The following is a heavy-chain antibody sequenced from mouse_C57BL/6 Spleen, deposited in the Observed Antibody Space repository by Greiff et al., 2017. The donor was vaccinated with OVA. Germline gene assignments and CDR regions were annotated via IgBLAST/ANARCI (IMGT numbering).Heavy chain of an antibody. CDR2: INPNNGGT. D-gene: IGHD1-1*01. CDR3: ASVIHYYGSPY. Sequence: EVQLQQSGPELVKPGASVKISCKASGYTFTDYYMNWVKQSHGKSLEWIGDINPNNGGTSYNQKFKGKATLTVDKSSSTAYMELRSLTSEDSAVYYCASVIHYYGSPYWGQGTLVTVSA. V-gene: IGHV1-26*01. J-gene: IGHJ3*01. CDR1: GYTFTDYY.